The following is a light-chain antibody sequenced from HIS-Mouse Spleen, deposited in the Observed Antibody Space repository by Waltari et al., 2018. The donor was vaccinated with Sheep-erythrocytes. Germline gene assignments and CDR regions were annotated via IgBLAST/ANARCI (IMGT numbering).Light chain of an antibody. CDR2: KDS. CDR3: QSADSSGTYV. CDR1: ALPQQY. V-gene: IGLV3-25*03. Sequence: SYELTQPPSVSVSPGQTARLTCSGDALPQQYAYWYQQKPGQDPVLVIYKDSERPSGIPERFSGSSSGTTVTLTISGVQAEDEADYYCQSADSSGTYVFGTGTKVTVL. J-gene: IGLJ1*01.